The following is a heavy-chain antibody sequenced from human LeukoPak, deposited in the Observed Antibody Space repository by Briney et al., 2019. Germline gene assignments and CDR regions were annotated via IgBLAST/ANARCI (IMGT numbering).Heavy chain of an antibody. Sequence: ASVKVSCRASGYTFTGYYIHWVRQAPGQGLEWMGWISPNSGGTNYAQKFQGRVTMTRDTSISTAYMELSRLRSDDTAVYYCARDGDGSGSYYNVLDYWGQGTLVTVSS. V-gene: IGHV1-2*02. J-gene: IGHJ4*02. CDR3: ARDGDGSGSYYNVLDY. D-gene: IGHD3-10*01. CDR2: ISPNSGGT. CDR1: GYTFTGYY.